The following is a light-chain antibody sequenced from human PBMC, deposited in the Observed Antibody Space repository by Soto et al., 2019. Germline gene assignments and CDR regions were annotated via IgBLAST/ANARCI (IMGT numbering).Light chain of an antibody. CDR3: SSYAGSNNLP. Sequence: QSALTQPPSASGSPGQSVTISCTGSSSDVGAYNYVSWYQQHPGKAPKLMIYEVTKRPSGVPDRFSGSKSGNTASLTVSGLQAEDGADYYCSSYAGSNNLPFGGGTKLTVL. CDR1: SSDVGAYNY. CDR2: EVT. V-gene: IGLV2-8*01. J-gene: IGLJ3*02.